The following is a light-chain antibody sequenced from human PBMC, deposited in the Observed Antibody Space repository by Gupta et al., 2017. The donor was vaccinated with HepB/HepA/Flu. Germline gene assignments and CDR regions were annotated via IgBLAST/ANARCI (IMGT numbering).Light chain of an antibody. Sequence: QSVLTQPPSASGTPGQRVSISCSGSKSNIGSNPVNRYQQFPGRAPKLLIYNNNQRPSGVPDRFSGSKSGTSASLAISGLQSEEEADYFCAAWDDSRSGPVVFGGGTKLTVL. CDR3: AAWDDSRSGPVV. CDR1: KSNIGSNP. CDR2: NNN. V-gene: IGLV1-44*01. J-gene: IGLJ2*01.